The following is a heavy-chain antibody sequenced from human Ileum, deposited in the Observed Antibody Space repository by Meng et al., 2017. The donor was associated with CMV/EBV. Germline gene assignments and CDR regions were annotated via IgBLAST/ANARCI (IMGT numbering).Heavy chain of an antibody. CDR1: SDY. CDR2: ISYSGST. J-gene: IGHJ6*02. Sequence: SDYWGWIRHPAGTWLEWIASISYSGSTSYNPSLKSLVPISVDPSKNQFSLKLSSVTAADTAVYYCARGFDFWSGHPTFYYYYGMDVWGQGTTVTVSS. D-gene: IGHD3-3*01. V-gene: IGHV4-39*07. CDR3: ARGFDFWSGHPTFYYYYGMDV.